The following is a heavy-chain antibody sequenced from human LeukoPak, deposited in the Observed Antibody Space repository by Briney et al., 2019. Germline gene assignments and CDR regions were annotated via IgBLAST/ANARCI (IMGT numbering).Heavy chain of an antibody. CDR2: ITGSGSRT. CDR1: GFNFDVYA. V-gene: IGHV3-23*01. Sequence: GGSLRLSCAASGFNFDVYAMSWVRQAPGKGLEWVATITGSGSRTDFADSMKGHFTISRDNSKNTLYLQMSGLRADDTAVYYCAKGALGSRRHYYFDYWGQGTLVTVSS. CDR3: AKGALGSRRHYYFDY. J-gene: IGHJ4*02. D-gene: IGHD6-13*01.